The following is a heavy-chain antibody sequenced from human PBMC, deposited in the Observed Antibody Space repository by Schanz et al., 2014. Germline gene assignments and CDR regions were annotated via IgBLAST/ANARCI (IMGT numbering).Heavy chain of an antibody. V-gene: IGHV3-23*01. J-gene: IGHJ5*02. D-gene: IGHD3-9*01. CDR3: AKAADWPVTRFDP. Sequence: EVQLLESGGGLVQPGGSLRLSCATSGFSFSSYAINWVRQAPGKGLEWVSGISGSGASTYYADSVKGRFTISRDNSNKTVDLQMNSLRAEDTAVYYCAKAADWPVTRFDPWGQGTLVTVSS. CDR1: GFSFSSYA. CDR2: ISGSGAST.